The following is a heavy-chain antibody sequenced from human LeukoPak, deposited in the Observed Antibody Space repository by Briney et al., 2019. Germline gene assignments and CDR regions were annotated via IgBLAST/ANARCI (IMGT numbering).Heavy chain of an antibody. J-gene: IGHJ4*02. CDR3: AKDLNWGSFDY. D-gene: IGHD7-27*01. CDR1: GFTFSNYA. V-gene: IGHV3-23*01. Sequence: WGSLRLSCAASGFTFSNYAMTWVRQAPGKGLEWVSGISGAGGMTYYADYVKGRFTISRDNSRNTLFLQMNSLRAEDTAVYYCAKDLNWGSFDYWGQGTLVTVSS. CDR2: ISGAGGMT.